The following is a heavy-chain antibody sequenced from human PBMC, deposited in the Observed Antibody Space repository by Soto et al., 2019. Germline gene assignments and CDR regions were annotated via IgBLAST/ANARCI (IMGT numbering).Heavy chain of an antibody. V-gene: IGHV4-31*03. CDR2: IFYSGAT. CDR1: GGSIRTAGYY. D-gene: IGHD3-16*01. J-gene: IGHJ5*02. CDR3: ARVRGVRGIQFDP. Sequence: QVQLQESGPGLVKSSQTLSLTCTVSGGSIRTAGYYWGWNRQRPGKGLEWIGYIFYSGATYYKSSLKSRTTLSLDTSKNQFYMNMTSLTAADTAVYFCARVRGVRGIQFDPWGQGIPVTVSS.